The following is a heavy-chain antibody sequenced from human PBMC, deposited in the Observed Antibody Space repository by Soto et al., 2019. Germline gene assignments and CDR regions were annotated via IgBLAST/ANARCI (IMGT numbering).Heavy chain of an antibody. CDR2: IYYTGST. J-gene: IGHJ5*02. CDR3: ARDEAPFQLLGWFDP. V-gene: IGHV4-61*08. Sequence: PSETLPLTCTVSGGSISSGVYYWSWIRQHPGKGLEWIGYIYYTGSTNYSPSLRSRVTISVDTSKNQFSLKLSAVTAADTAVYYCARDEAPFQLLGWFDPWGQGTLVTVSS. CDR1: GGSISSGVYY. D-gene: IGHD2-2*01.